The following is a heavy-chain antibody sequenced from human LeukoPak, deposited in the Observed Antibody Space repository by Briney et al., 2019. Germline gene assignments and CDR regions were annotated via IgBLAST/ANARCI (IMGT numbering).Heavy chain of an antibody. J-gene: IGHJ4*02. D-gene: IGHD6-13*01. CDR2: IYSGNST. CDR1: GFTVGTNY. Sequence: PGGSLRLSCEASGFTVGTNYMSWVRQAPGKGLEWVSVIYSGNSTYYTDSVRGRFTISRDNSKNTLYLHMISLRADDTAVYYCARPAAGKVIDYWGQGTLVTVSS. V-gene: IGHV3-53*01. CDR3: ARPAAGKVIDY.